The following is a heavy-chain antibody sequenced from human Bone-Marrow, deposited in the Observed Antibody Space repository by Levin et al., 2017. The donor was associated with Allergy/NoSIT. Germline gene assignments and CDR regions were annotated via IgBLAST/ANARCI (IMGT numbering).Heavy chain of an antibody. CDR3: AKELMVGTTPDY. Sequence: GGSLRLSCAASGFTFSNYGMHWLRQAPGKGLEWVAVVSSDGKKKYYADSVSGRFIISRDNSKRTLDLQMNSLRDEDTAVYYCAKELMVGTTPDYWGQGTLVTVSP. CDR2: VSSDGKKK. J-gene: IGHJ4*02. D-gene: IGHD1-7*01. CDR1: GFTFSNYG. V-gene: IGHV3-30*18.